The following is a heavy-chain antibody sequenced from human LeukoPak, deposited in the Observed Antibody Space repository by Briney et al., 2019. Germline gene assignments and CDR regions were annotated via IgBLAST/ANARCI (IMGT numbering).Heavy chain of an antibody. J-gene: IGHJ4*02. Sequence: GGSLRLSCAASGFTFSSYAMSWVRQAPGKGLEWVSAISGSGASTYYADSVKGRFTISRDNSKNTLYLQMNSLRAEDTAVYYCARDAVYSSSWQYYWGQGTLVTVSS. CDR1: GFTFSSYA. CDR3: ARDAVYSSSWQYY. D-gene: IGHD6-13*01. CDR2: ISGSGAST. V-gene: IGHV3-23*01.